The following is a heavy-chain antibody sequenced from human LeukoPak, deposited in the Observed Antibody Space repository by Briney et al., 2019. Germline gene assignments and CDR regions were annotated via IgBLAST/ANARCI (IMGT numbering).Heavy chain of an antibody. D-gene: IGHD3-10*01. V-gene: IGHV1-8*01. J-gene: IGHJ4*02. CDR2: MNPYSDNT. CDR1: GYTFTSYD. CDR3: VRSSSLVRGVILLTSDHHRIH. Sequence: ASVKVSCKTSGYTFTSYDINWVRLAHGQGLEWMAWMNPYSDNTGYLQKFRGRLTMTRDISIGTAYMELSSLGSEDTAVYYCVRSSSLVRGVILLTSDHHRIHWGQGTLVTVTS.